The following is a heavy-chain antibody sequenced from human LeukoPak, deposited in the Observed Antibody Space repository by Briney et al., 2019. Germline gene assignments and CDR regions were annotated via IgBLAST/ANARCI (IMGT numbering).Heavy chain of an antibody. CDR1: GFTFSSYS. CDR3: ARDTRRAVVAANDY. J-gene: IGHJ4*02. Sequence: GGSLRLSCAASGFTFSSYSMNWVRQAPGKGLEWVSSISSSSSYIYYADSVKGRFTISRDNAKNSLYLQMNSLRAEDTAVYYCARDTRRAVVAANDYWGQGTLVTVSS. V-gene: IGHV3-21*01. CDR2: ISSSSSYI. D-gene: IGHD2-15*01.